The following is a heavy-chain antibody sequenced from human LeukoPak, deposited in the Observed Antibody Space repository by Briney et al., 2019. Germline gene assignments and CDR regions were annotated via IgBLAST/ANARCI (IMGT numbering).Heavy chain of an antibody. J-gene: IGHJ4*02. V-gene: IGHV1-46*01. CDR3: ARAGDYFDY. CDR2: INPSGGSP. Sequence: ASVKVSCKASGYRFTSYFVHWVRQAPGQGLEWMGVINPSGGSPSYAQKFQGRVTMTRDTSTSTLYMELSSLKSEDTAIYYCARAGDYFDYWGQGTLVTVSS. CDR1: GYRFTSYF.